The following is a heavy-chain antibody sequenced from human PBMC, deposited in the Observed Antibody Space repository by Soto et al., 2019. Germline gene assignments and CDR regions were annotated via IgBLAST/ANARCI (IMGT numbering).Heavy chain of an antibody. CDR3: ARTSGYDSYYYYGMDV. J-gene: IGHJ6*02. CDR1: GYTFTGYY. V-gene: IGHV1-2*04. CDR2: INPNSGGT. Sequence: GASVKVSCKASGYTFTGYYMHWVRQAPGQGLEWMGWINPNSGGTNYAQKFQGWVTMTRDTSISTAYMELSRLRSDDTAVYYCARTSGYDSYYYYGMDVWGQGTTVTVS. D-gene: IGHD5-12*01.